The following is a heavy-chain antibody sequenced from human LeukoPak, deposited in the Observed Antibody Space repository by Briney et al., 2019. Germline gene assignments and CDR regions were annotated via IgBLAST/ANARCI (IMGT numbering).Heavy chain of an antibody. Sequence: GGSLRLSCAASGFTFSSYGMHWVRQAPGKGLEWVAFIRYDGSNKYYADSVKGRFTISRDNSKNTLYLQMNSLRAEDTAVYYCAKSGYSYGYDYYYYMDVWGKGTTVTVSS. CDR1: GFTFSSYG. D-gene: IGHD5-18*01. CDR2: IRYDGSNK. J-gene: IGHJ6*03. V-gene: IGHV3-30*02. CDR3: AKSGYSYGYDYYYYMDV.